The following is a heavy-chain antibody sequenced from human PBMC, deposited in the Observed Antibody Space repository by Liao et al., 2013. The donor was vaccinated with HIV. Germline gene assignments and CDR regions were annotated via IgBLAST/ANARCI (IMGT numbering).Heavy chain of an antibody. Sequence: QVQLQESGPGLVKPSETLSLTCTVSSGSISNYYWSWIRQPAGKGLEWIGRIYTSGSTNYNPSLKSRVTMSIDTSKNQFSLKLSSVTAADTAVYYCARVYLRLQKPNWFDPWGQGTLVTVSS. V-gene: IGHV4-4*07. J-gene: IGHJ5*02. D-gene: IGHD5/OR15-5a*01. CDR2: IYTSGST. CDR1: SGSISNYY. CDR3: ARVYLRLQKPNWFDP.